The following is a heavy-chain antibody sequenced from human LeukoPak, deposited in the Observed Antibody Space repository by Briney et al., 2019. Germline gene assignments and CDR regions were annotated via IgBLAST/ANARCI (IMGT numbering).Heavy chain of an antibody. J-gene: IGHJ4*02. Sequence: TGGSLRLSCAASGFTFSSYAMSWVSQAPGKGLEWVSTISSSGAGTWYADSVKGRFTISRDNSKNTLYLQMNSLRAEDTAVYYCAKVPNSGWIFDYWGQGTLVTVSS. CDR1: GFTFSSYA. D-gene: IGHD6-19*01. CDR2: ISSSGAGT. V-gene: IGHV3-23*01. CDR3: AKVPNSGWIFDY.